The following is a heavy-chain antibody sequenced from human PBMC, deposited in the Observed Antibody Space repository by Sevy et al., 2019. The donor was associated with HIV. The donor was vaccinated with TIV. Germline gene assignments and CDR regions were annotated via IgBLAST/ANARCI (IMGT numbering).Heavy chain of an antibody. CDR3: ARDMEGWFDP. Sequence: SETLSLTCTVSGGSISSYYWSWIRQPPGKGLEWIGYIYYSGGTNYNPSLKSRVTISVDTSKNQFSLKLSSVTAADTAVYYCARDMEGWFDPWGQGTLVTVSS. V-gene: IGHV4-59*01. D-gene: IGHD3-10*01. J-gene: IGHJ5*02. CDR2: IYYSGGT. CDR1: GGSISSYY.